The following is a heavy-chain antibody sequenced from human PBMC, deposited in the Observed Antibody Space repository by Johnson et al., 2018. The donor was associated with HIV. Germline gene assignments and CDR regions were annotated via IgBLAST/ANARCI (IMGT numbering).Heavy chain of an antibody. CDR3: ARVDYDSSGYYLYAFDI. D-gene: IGHD3-22*01. J-gene: IGHJ3*02. Sequence: VQLVESGGGLVQPGGSLRLSCAASGFTFSSYWMTWVRQAPGKGLEWVSYIRTDGSSTYYADSVKGRFTISRDNAKNSLYLQMNSLRAEDTALYYCARVDYDSSGYYLYAFDIWGQGTMVTVSS. CDR1: GFTFSSYW. V-gene: IGHV3-48*04. CDR2: IRTDGSST.